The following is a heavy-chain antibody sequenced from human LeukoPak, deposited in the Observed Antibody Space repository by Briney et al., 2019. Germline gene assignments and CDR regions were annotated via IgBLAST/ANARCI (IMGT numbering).Heavy chain of an antibody. CDR2: ISGSGGTI. CDR1: GVTFSNYA. D-gene: IGHD6-19*01. Sequence: GGSLRLSCAASGVTFSNYAMSWVRQAPGKGLEWVSAISGSGGTIYYADSVKGRFTISRDNSKSTLYLQMNSLRAEDTAVYYCAKDRGNIGWFDYWGQGTLVTVSS. J-gene: IGHJ4*02. V-gene: IGHV3-23*01. CDR3: AKDRGNIGWFDY.